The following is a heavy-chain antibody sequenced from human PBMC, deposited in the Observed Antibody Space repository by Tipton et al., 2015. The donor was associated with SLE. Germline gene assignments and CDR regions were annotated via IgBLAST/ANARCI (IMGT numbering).Heavy chain of an antibody. D-gene: IGHD2-21*01. Sequence: TLSLTCTVSGGSVSSHYWSWIRQPPGKGLEWIGYISDSGSTNYSPSLKSRVTISVDTAKSQFSLRLTSVTTADTAVYYCARGLLTWRGAIVGVDVWGQGTTVNVSS. CDR1: GGSVSSHY. CDR2: ISDSGST. CDR3: ARGLLTWRGAIVGVDV. V-gene: IGHV4-59*08. J-gene: IGHJ6*02.